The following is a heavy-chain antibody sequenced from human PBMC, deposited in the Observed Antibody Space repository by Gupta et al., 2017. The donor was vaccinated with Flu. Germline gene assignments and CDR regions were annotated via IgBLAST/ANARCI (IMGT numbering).Heavy chain of an antibody. D-gene: IGHD6-19*01. V-gene: IGHV1-18*01. Sequence: QVQLVQSGAEVKTPGASVKVSCKASGYTFTSYGISWARQAPGQGLEWMGWISAYNGNTNYAQKLQGRVTMTTDTSTSTAYMELRSLRSDDTAVYYCARDSGYSSGWYLEYYYDGMDVWGQGTTVTVSS. CDR2: ISAYNGNT. CDR1: GYTFTSYG. CDR3: ARDSGYSSGWYLEYYYDGMDV. J-gene: IGHJ6*02.